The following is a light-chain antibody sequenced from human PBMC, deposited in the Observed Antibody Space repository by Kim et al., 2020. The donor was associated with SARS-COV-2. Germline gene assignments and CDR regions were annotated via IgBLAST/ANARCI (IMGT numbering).Light chain of an antibody. CDR3: QTWGTGIGV. CDR1: SGHSSYA. V-gene: IGLV4-69*01. CDR2: LNSDGSH. Sequence: QLVLTQSPSASASLGASVKLTCTLSSGHSSYAIAWHQQQPEKGPRYLMKLNSDGSHSKGDGIPDRFSGSSSRAARYLSISSLQSEDEADYYCQTWGTGIGVFGGGTKLTVL. J-gene: IGLJ3*02.